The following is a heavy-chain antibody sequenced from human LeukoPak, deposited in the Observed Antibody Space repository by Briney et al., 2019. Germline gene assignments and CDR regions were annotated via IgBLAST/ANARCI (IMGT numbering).Heavy chain of an antibody. V-gene: IGHV1-18*01. CDR1: GYSFINFG. D-gene: IGHD2-2*01. CDR3: ARDLMYCDTMSCYDGDFDY. J-gene: IGHJ4*02. CDR2: ISAYNHNT. Sequence: VSVKVSCKASGYSFINFGLSWVRQAPGQGLEWMGLISAYNHNTNYAQKFQGRVTMTIDTSTTTVYMELRSLRSDDTAIYYCARDLMYCDTMSCYDGDFDYWGQGTPVTVSS.